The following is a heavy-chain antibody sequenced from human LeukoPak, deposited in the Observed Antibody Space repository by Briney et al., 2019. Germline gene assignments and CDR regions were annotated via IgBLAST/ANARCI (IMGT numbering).Heavy chain of an antibody. CDR1: GFMFRSYW. Sequence: GGSLRLSCAASGFMFRSYWMTWVRQAPGKGLEWVANIKQDGSEKNYLDSVRGRFTISRDDARNSLYLQMNSLRVEDTAVYYCARARRVVVGAPYYFDYWGQGTLVTVSS. CDR2: IKQDGSEK. J-gene: IGHJ4*02. D-gene: IGHD2-15*01. CDR3: ARARRVVVGAPYYFDY. V-gene: IGHV3-7*05.